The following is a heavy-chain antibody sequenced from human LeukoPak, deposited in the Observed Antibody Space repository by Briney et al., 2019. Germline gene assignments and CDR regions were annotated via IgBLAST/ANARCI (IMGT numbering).Heavy chain of an antibody. CDR1: GFTFSSYW. Sequence: GGSLRLSCTASGFTFSSYWMSWVRQAPGKGLEWVANIKEDGSAKYYVDSVKGRFTISRDNAKNSLYLQMNSLRAEDTAVYYCARDQGWLAHDFWGQGTLVTVSS. V-gene: IGHV3-7*01. CDR3: ARDQGWLAHDF. CDR2: IKEDGSAK. J-gene: IGHJ4*02. D-gene: IGHD6-19*01.